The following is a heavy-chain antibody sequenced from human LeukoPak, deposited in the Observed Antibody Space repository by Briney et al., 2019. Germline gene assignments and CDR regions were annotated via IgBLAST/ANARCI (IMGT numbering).Heavy chain of an antibody. D-gene: IGHD3-22*01. CDR1: GGSISSGDYY. CDR3: ARPYYYDSRIDP. V-gene: IGHV4-30-4*01. CDR2: MYYSGST. Sequence: SETLSLTWTVSGGSISSGDYYWSWIRQPPGKGLEWIAYMYYSGSTYYNPSLKSRVTMSADTSKNQLSLNLSSVTAADTAVYYCARPYYYDSRIDPWGQGILVTVSS. J-gene: IGHJ5*02.